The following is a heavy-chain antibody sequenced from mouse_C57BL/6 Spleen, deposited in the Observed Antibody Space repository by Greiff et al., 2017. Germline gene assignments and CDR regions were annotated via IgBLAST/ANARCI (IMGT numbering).Heavy chain of an antibody. J-gene: IGHJ4*01. CDR2: ISSGGDYI. V-gene: IGHV5-9-1*02. CDR3: TRAPGYSYAMDY. D-gene: IGHD2-3*01. Sequence: EVKLMESGEGLVKPGGSLKLSCAASGFTFSSYAMSWVRQTPEKRLEWVAYISSGGDYIYYADTVKGRCTISRDNARNTLYLQMSSLKSEDTAMYYCTRAPGYSYAMDYWGQGTSVTVSS. CDR1: GFTFSSYA.